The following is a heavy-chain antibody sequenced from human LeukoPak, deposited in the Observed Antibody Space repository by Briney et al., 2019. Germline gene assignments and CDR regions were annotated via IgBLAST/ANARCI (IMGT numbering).Heavy chain of an antibody. V-gene: IGHV3-23*01. J-gene: IGHJ5*02. CDR2: ISGSGDST. CDR3: AKVGVGYCSGGTCLNWFDP. CDR1: GFTFSIYA. Sequence: GGSLRLSCAASGFTFSIYAMTWVRQSPGKGLEWVSSISGSGDSTYYVDSVKGRFTISRDNSKTTLYLQMNSLRVEDTAAYYCAKVGVGYCSGGTCLNWFDPWGQGTLVTVSS. D-gene: IGHD2-15*01.